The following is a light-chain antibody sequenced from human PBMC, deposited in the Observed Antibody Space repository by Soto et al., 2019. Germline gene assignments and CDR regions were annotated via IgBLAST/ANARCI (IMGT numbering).Light chain of an antibody. CDR2: DAS. CDR3: QQDNSYS. V-gene: IGKV1-5*01. Sequence: DIPMTQYPSILSASVGDIVTITCRAIQSISSWLAWYQQKPGKAPRLLIYDASSLESGVPSRFSGSGSGTEFTLTISSLQPDDFATYYCQQDNSYSFGQGTKVDIK. J-gene: IGKJ1*01. CDR1: QSISSW.